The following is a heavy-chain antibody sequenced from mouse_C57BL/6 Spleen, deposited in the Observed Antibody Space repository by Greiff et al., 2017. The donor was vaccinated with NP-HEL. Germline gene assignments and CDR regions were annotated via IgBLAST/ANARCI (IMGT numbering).Heavy chain of an antibody. CDR2: IYPRSGNT. D-gene: IGHD2-4*01. V-gene: IGHV1-81*01. CDR3: ARGEDYDGPWFAY. Sequence: QVQLQQSGAELARPGASVKLSCKASGYTFTSYGISWVKQRTGQGLEWIGEIYPRSGNTYYNEKFKGKATLTADKSSSTAYMELRSLTSEDSAVYFCARGEDYDGPWFAYWGQGTLVTVSA. CDR1: GYTFTSYG. J-gene: IGHJ3*01.